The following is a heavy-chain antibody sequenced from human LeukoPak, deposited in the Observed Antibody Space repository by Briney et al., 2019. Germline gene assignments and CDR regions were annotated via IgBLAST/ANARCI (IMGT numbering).Heavy chain of an antibody. V-gene: IGHV3-33*08. CDR1: EFTFSNYV. CDR2: IWYDGSYK. D-gene: IGHD3-22*01. J-gene: IGHJ4*02. CDR3: VRSAFHAGSGNYYDY. Sequence: GGSLRLSCAASEFTFSNYVMNWVRQAPGKGLEWVAFIWYDGSYKNYVDSVKGRFTISRDNSKNTLYLQMNSLRDEDTAVYYCVRSAFHAGSGNYYDYWGQGTLVTVSS.